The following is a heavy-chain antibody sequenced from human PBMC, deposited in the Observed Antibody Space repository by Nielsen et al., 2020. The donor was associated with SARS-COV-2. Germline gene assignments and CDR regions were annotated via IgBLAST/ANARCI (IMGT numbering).Heavy chain of an antibody. Sequence: GESLKISCSASGFPFRDFYMSWIRQAPGKGLEWVGYISSSTGYTNYADSVEGRFTISRDNAKNSLYLQMYTLRAEDTAVYYCAKWSPGSSSWLGDWGQGTLVTVSS. V-gene: IGHV3-11*03. CDR3: AKWSPGSSSWLGD. CDR2: ISSSTGYT. J-gene: IGHJ4*02. CDR1: GFPFRDFY. D-gene: IGHD6-13*01.